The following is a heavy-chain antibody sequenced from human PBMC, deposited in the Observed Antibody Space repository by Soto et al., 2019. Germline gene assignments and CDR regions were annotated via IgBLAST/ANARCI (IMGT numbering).Heavy chain of an antibody. V-gene: IGHV1-3*01. Sequence: QVQLVQSGAEVKKPGASVKVSCKASGYTFTSYAMHWVRQAPGQRLEWMGWINAGNGNTKYSQKFQGRVTITRDTSASTAYMELSSLRSEDTAVYYCARDSSSWIYYFDYWGQGTLVTVSS. J-gene: IGHJ4*02. CDR2: INAGNGNT. CDR1: GYTFTSYA. CDR3: ARDSSSWIYYFDY. D-gene: IGHD6-13*01.